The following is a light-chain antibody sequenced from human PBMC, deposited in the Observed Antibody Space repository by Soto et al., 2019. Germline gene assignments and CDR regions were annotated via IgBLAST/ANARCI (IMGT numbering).Light chain of an antibody. CDR3: GTWDSRLSAVV. CDR1: SSNIGNNY. Sequence: QSVLTQPPSASGTPRQRVTISCSGSSSNIGNNYVSWYQQLPGTAPKLLIYDNNKRPSGIPDRFSGSKSGTSATLGITGLQTGDEADYYCGTWDSRLSAVVFGGGTKLTVL. J-gene: IGLJ2*01. CDR2: DNN. V-gene: IGLV1-51*01.